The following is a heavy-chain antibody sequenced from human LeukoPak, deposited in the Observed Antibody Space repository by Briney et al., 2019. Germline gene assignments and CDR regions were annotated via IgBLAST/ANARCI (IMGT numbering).Heavy chain of an antibody. J-gene: IGHJ5*02. V-gene: IGHV3-23*01. Sequence: GFLRLSCAASGFTFSSYAMSWVRQAPGKGLEWVSAISGSGGSTYYADSLKGRFTISRDNSKNTLYLQMNSLRAEDTAVYYCAKERYYGSGSYYGPFNWFDPWGQGTLVTVSS. D-gene: IGHD3-10*01. CDR3: AKERYYGSGSYYGPFNWFDP. CDR2: ISGSGGST. CDR1: GFTFSSYA.